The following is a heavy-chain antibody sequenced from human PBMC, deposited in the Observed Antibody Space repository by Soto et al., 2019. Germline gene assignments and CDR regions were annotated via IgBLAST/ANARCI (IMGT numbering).Heavy chain of an antibody. J-gene: IGHJ4*02. CDR3: ARDWAYSFDY. CDR1: GFTFSSYA. CDR2: ISSGSGGI. D-gene: IGHD2-21*01. Sequence: GGSLRLSCAASGFTFSSYAMNWVRQAPGKGLEWVSYISSGSGGIYYADSVKGRFTISRDNARNSLYLQMNSLRDGDTAVYYCARDWAYSFDYWGQGALVTVSS. V-gene: IGHV3-48*02.